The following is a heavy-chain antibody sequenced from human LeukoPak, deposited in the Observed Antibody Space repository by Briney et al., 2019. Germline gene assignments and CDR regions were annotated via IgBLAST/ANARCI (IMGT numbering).Heavy chain of an antibody. CDR1: GGSFSGYY. Sequence: PSETLSLTCAVYGGSFSGYYWSWIRQPPGKGLEWIGEINHSGSTNYNPSLKSRVTISVDTSKNQFSLKLSSVTAADTAVYYCARGLLLWFGDGYYFDYWAREPWSPSPQ. CDR2: INHSGST. J-gene: IGHJ4*02. CDR3: ARGLLLWFGDGYYFDY. V-gene: IGHV4-34*01. D-gene: IGHD3-10*01.